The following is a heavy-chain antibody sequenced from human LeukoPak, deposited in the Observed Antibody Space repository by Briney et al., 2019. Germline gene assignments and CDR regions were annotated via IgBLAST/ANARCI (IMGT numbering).Heavy chain of an antibody. CDR2: TSYDGSNK. CDR1: GFTFSSYA. D-gene: IGHD3-22*01. V-gene: IGHV3-30-3*01. J-gene: IGHJ4*02. CDR3: ARDADTSGYFSYFDY. Sequence: PGGSLRLSCAASGFTFSSYAMHWVRQAPGRGLEWVAVTSYDGSNKYYADSVKGRFTISRDNSKNTLYLQMNSLRAEDTAVYYCARDADTSGYFSYFDYWGQGTLVTVPS.